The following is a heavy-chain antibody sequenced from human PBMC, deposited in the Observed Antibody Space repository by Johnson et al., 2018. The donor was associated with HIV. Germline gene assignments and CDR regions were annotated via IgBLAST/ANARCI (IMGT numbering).Heavy chain of an antibody. D-gene: IGHD4-17*01. CDR1: GFSFSNFG. V-gene: IGHV3-33*06. Sequence: QVQLVESGGGVVQPGRSLRLSCAASGFSFSNFGMHWVRQAPGKGLEWVALIWYDGSNKYYADSVKGRFTVSRDNSKNTLYLQMNSLRAEDTAWYYCAKGEKDYGGYGLDAFDIWGQGAMVTVSS. CDR2: IWYDGSNK. CDR3: AKGEKDYGGYGLDAFDI. J-gene: IGHJ3*02.